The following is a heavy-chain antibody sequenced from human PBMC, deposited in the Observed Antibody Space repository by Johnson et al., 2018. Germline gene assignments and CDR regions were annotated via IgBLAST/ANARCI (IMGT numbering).Heavy chain of an antibody. D-gene: IGHD3-22*01. CDR3: ARDFYDRSGYPRYLQH. CDR1: GFTFSSYG. J-gene: IGHJ1*01. V-gene: IGHV3-30*03. Sequence: QVQLVQSGGGVVQPGRSLRLSCAASGFTFSSYGMHWVRQAPGKGLEWVAVLSFGESNKYYADSAQGRFTISRDNSMDTLYLQRNSLIPEDTAVYFCARDFYDRSGYPRYLQHWGQGNLVTVSS. CDR2: LSFGESNK.